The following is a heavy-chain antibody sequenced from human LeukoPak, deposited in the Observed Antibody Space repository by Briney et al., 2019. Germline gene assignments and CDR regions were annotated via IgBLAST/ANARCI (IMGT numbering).Heavy chain of an antibody. J-gene: IGHJ4*02. D-gene: IGHD4-17*01. CDR1: GGSISSGGYY. Sequence: PSETLSLTCTVSGGSISSGGYYWRWIRQHPGKGLEWIGYIYYSGSTYYNPSLKSRVTISVGTSKNQFSLKLSSVTAADTAVYYCARAGTTVTPWDYWGQGTLVTVSS. CDR2: IYYSGST. CDR3: ARAGTTVTPWDY. V-gene: IGHV4-31*03.